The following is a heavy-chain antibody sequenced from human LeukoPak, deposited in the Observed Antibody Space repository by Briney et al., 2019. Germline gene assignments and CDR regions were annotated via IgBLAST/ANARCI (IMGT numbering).Heavy chain of an antibody. Sequence: SETLSLTCSVSGGSITSYYWSWIRQPAGKGLEWIGRIYTSGSTYYNPSLKSRVIMSVDSSKNQFSLKLSSVTAADTAVYYCARDRSDWGATYYDSSGYYSHDAFDIWGQGTMVTVSS. J-gene: IGHJ3*02. CDR2: IYTSGST. CDR3: ARDRSDWGATYYDSSGYYSHDAFDI. CDR1: GGSITSYY. V-gene: IGHV4-4*07. D-gene: IGHD3-22*01.